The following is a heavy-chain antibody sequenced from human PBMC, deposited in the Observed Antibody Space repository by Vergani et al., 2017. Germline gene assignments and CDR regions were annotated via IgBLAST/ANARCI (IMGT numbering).Heavy chain of an antibody. V-gene: IGHV3-33*01. CDR2: IWYDGSNK. CDR1: GFTFSSYG. CDR3: ARDVRAVAGRLTYYFDY. D-gene: IGHD6-19*01. J-gene: IGHJ4*02. Sequence: QVQLVESGGGVVQPGRSLRLSCAASGFTFSSYGMHWVRQAPGKGLEWVAVIWYDGSNKYYADSVTGRFTISRDNSKNTLYLQINSLRAEDTAVYYCARDVRAVAGRLTYYFDYGGQGTLVTGSS.